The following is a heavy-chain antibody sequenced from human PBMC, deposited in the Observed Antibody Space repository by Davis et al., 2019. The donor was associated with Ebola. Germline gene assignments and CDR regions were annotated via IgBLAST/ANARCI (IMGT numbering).Heavy chain of an antibody. Sequence: GSLRLSCAVYGGSFSGYYWSWIRQPPGKGLEWIGEINHSGSTNYNPSLKSRVTISVDTSKNQFSLKLSSVTAADTAVYYCARANSGYGPPRFWGQGTLVTVSS. D-gene: IGHD5-12*01. CDR1: GGSFSGYY. J-gene: IGHJ4*02. CDR3: ARANSGYGPPRF. CDR2: INHSGST. V-gene: IGHV4-34*01.